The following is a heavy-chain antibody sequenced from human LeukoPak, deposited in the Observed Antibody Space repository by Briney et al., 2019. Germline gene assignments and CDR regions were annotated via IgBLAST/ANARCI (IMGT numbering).Heavy chain of an antibody. D-gene: IGHD3-22*01. J-gene: IGHJ6*02. CDR3: AKGRSSGPHYYYGMDV. Sequence: GGSLRLSCAASGFTFSSYGIHWVRQSPGKGLEWVAVVSYLGDDQFYAESVKGRFTISRDNSKKTVFLQMNSLRGEDTAIYYCAKGRSSGPHYYYGMDVWGRGTTVIVSS. V-gene: IGHV3-30*18. CDR2: VSYLGDDQ. CDR1: GFTFSSYG.